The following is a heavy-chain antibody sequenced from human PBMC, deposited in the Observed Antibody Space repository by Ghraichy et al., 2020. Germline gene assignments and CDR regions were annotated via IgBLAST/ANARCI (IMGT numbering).Heavy chain of an antibody. CDR2: ISGSGGRT. D-gene: IGHD3-16*01. V-gene: IGHV3-23*01. CDR1: RFTFSNYG. Sequence: GGSLRLSCTASRFTFSNYGMGWVRQSLGRGLEWVSGISGSGGRTSYADSVRGRFTTSRDNSKKTLYLEMNSLRAEDTDLYYCAKGREFGLYEVFDMWGQGTMVTVSS. CDR3: AKGREFGLYEVFDM. J-gene: IGHJ3*02.